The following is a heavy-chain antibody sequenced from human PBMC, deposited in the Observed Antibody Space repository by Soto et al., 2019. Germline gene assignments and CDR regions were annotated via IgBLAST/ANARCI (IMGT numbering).Heavy chain of an antibody. J-gene: IGHJ6*02. Sequence: EVQLVESGGGLVQPGGSLRLSCAASGFDFSNSWIHWVRQGPGKGLVWVSHINSDGSGTTYADSVKGRFTISRANAKNTVYLQVNSLIAEDTAVYYCAKDTVYAMDVWGQATTVTVSS. D-gene: IGHD2-15*01. CDR3: AKDTVYAMDV. V-gene: IGHV3-74*01. CDR2: INSDGSGT. CDR1: GFDFSNSW.